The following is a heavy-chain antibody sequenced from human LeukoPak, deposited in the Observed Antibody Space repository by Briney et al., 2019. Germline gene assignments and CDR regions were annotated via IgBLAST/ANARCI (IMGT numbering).Heavy chain of an antibody. V-gene: IGHV3-21*01. Sequence: GGSLRLSCAASGFTFSSYAMSWVRQAPGKGLEWVSSISSDGTYIYYADSVKGRFTISRDTAKKSLYLHMSSLRVEDTAVYYCARAPRGYDFWSGYYPDYWGQGTLVTVSS. CDR2: ISSDGTYI. D-gene: IGHD3-3*01. J-gene: IGHJ4*02. CDR1: GFTFSSYA. CDR3: ARAPRGYDFWSGYYPDY.